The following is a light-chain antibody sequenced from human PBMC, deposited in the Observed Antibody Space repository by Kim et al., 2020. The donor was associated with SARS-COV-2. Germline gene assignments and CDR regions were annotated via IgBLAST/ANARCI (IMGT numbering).Light chain of an antibody. CDR3: NSRGGNGNDP. Sequence: SSELTQDPALSVALGQTVRITCQGDSLRSFYASWYQQKPGQAPRLVIYAKNNRPSGIPDRFSGSSSGNTASLTITGTQAEDEADYYCNSRGGNGNDPFGG. CDR2: AKN. V-gene: IGLV3-19*01. J-gene: IGLJ2*01. CDR1: SLRSFY.